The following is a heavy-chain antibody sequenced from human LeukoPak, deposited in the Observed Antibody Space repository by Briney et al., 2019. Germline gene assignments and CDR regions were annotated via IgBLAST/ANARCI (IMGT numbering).Heavy chain of an antibody. CDR3: ARGPNYYDSSGYYDFDY. V-gene: IGHV3-30-3*01. D-gene: IGHD3-22*01. CDR1: GFTFSSYA. CDR2: ISYDGSNK. J-gene: IGHJ4*02. Sequence: GRSLRLSCAASGFTFSSYAMHWVRQAPGKGLEWVAIISYDGSNKYYADSVKGRFTISRDNSQNTLYLQMNSLRAEDTAVYYCARGPNYYDSSGYYDFDYWGQGTLVTVSS.